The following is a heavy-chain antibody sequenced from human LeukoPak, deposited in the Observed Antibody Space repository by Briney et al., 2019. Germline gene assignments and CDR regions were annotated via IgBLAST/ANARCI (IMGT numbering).Heavy chain of an antibody. Sequence: GGSLRLSCAASGFTFSTFAMIWVRQSPGKGLEWVLSIFPSGGEIHYADSVRGRFTISRDNSKSTLSLQMNSLRVEDTAIYYCATYRQVLLPFESWGQGTLVTVSS. CDR2: IFPSGGEI. V-gene: IGHV3-23*01. D-gene: IGHD2-8*02. CDR1: GFTFSTFA. J-gene: IGHJ4*02. CDR3: ATYRQVLLPFES.